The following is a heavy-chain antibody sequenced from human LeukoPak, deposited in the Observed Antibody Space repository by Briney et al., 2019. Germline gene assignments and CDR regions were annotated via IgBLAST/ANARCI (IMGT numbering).Heavy chain of an antibody. CDR2: IFYSGST. V-gene: IGHV4-39*01. CDR1: GISISSSSYY. Sequence: SETLSLTCTVSGISISSSSYYWGWIRQPPGKGLEWIGSIFYSGSTDYNPSLKSRVTTSVDTSKNQFSLQLNSVTPGDTAVYYCARGQVGPPFDYWGQGTLVTVSS. D-gene: IGHD1-26*01. CDR3: ARGQVGPPFDY. J-gene: IGHJ4*02.